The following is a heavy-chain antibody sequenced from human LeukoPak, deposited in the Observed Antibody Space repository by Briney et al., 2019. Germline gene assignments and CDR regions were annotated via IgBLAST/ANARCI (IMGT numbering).Heavy chain of an antibody. CDR2: IVVGSGNT. CDR1: GFTLTSSA. Sequence: SVTVSCKPSGFTLTSSAVRWVRRARGQRLEWIGWIVVGSGNTNYAQKFQERVTITRDMSTSLVYMELSSLRSEDTAVYYSAAEAAYYYDSRDAFDVWGQGTMVTVSS. CDR3: AAEAAYYYDSRDAFDV. J-gene: IGHJ3*01. D-gene: IGHD3-22*01. V-gene: IGHV1-58*01.